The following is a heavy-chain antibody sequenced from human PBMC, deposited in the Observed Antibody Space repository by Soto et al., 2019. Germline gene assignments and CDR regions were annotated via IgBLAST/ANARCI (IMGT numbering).Heavy chain of an antibody. CDR3: EIRTAYCSSTTCPS. CDR1: GLRFSTHS. D-gene: IGHD2-2*01. CDR2: ISVSGGNT. J-gene: IGHJ4*02. V-gene: IGHV3-23*01. Sequence: PGWCPRLSCSACGLRFSTHSMSWVRQTPGKGLEWVSGISVSGGNTYYADSVKGRFTISRDNPMHTLYLQMNSLRAEDTAVYYCEIRTAYCSSTTCPSWGQGTLVTVSS.